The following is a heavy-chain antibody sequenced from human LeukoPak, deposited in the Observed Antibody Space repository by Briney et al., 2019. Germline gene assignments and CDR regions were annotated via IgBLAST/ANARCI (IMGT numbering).Heavy chain of an antibody. CDR2: IYYSGST. J-gene: IGHJ4*02. Sequence: SETLSLTCTVSGGSVSSRSYYWSWIRQPPGKRLEWIGYIYYSGSTNYNPSLKSRVSISVDTTKNQFSLSLTSVTAADTAVYFCARAIVRGVELDYWGQGILLTVSS. CDR3: ARAIVRGVELDY. D-gene: IGHD3-10*02. CDR1: GGSVSSRSYY. V-gene: IGHV4-61*01.